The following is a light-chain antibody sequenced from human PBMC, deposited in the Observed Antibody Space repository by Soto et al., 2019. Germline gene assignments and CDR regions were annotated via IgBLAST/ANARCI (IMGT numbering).Light chain of an antibody. Sequence: QSVLTQPASVSGSPGQSITISCTGTSSDVGGYNYVSWYQQHSGKAPKLMIYEVSNRPSGVSNRFSGSKSGKTASLTISGLQAEDEADYYCSSYTSSSPHVVFGGGTKLTVL. CDR2: EVS. CDR3: SSYTSSSPHVV. J-gene: IGLJ2*01. V-gene: IGLV2-14*01. CDR1: SSDVGGYNY.